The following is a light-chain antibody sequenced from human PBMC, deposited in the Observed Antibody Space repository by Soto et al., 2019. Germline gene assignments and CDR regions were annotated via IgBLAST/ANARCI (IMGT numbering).Light chain of an antibody. Sequence: QSALTQPRSVSGSPGQSVTISCTGTSSDVGGYNYVSWYQHHPGKAPKLMIYEVSKRPSGVPDRFSGSKSGNTASLTVSGLQAEDEADYYCSSYAANNNYVFGTGTKVTVL. J-gene: IGLJ1*01. CDR3: SSYAANNNYV. CDR1: SSDVGGYNY. V-gene: IGLV2-8*01. CDR2: EVS.